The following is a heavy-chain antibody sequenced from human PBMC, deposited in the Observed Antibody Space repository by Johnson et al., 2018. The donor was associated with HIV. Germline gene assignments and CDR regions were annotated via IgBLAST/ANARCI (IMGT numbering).Heavy chain of an antibody. V-gene: IGHV3-13*01. CDR3: ARLPSGYSRDAFDI. CDR1: GFTFSSYD. D-gene: IGHD5-18*01. J-gene: IGHJ3*02. Sequence: VQLVESGGGLVKPGGSLRLSCAASGFTFSSYDMHWVRQATGKGLEWVSAIGTAGDTYYPGSVKGRFTISRENAKNSLYLQMNSLRPEDTAVYYCARLPSGYSRDAFDIWGQGTMVTVSS. CDR2: IGTAGDT.